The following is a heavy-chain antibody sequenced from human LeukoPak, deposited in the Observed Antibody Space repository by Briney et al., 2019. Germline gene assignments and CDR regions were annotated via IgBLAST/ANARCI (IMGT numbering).Heavy chain of an antibody. V-gene: IGHV1-8*01. Sequence: ASVKVSCTASGYTFTSYDINWVRQAPGQGLEWMGWMNPNSGNTGYAQKFQGRVTMTRNTSISTAYMELSSLRSEDTAVYYCARGTGSSWYIYYYYGMDVWGQGTTVTVSS. J-gene: IGHJ6*02. CDR1: GYTFTSYD. CDR3: ARGTGSSWYIYYYYGMDV. D-gene: IGHD6-13*01. CDR2: MNPNSGNT.